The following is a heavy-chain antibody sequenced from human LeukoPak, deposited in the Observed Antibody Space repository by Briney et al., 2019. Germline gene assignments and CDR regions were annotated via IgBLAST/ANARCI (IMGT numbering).Heavy chain of an antibody. V-gene: IGHV3-7*01. CDR1: GFTFSRYW. CDR2: IKQDGNEK. J-gene: IGHJ3*02. Sequence: GGSLRLSCAASGFTFSRYWMSWVRQAPGKGLEWVANIKQDGNEKYYVDSVKGRFAISRDNATNSLYLQINSLRAEDTAVYYCASQHCSSTTCYTDAFDIWGQGTMVTVSS. CDR3: ASQHCSSTTCYTDAFDI. D-gene: IGHD2-2*02.